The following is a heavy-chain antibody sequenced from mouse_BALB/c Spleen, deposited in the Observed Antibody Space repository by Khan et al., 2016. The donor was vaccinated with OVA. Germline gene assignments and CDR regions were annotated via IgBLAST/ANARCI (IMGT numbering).Heavy chain of an antibody. Sequence: VQLQQSGAELVKPGASVNLSCKASGYTFTSYWLHWVQQRPGPGLEWIGYINPSDGRSNYNENFNSKASLTVDKSSSTAYMQLSSLTSEDSAVYYCARGGYGSLAYWGQGTLVTGSA. V-gene: IGHV1S81*02. CDR3: ARGGYGSLAY. J-gene: IGHJ3*01. CDR1: GYTFTSYW. CDR2: INPSDGRS. D-gene: IGHD2-10*02.